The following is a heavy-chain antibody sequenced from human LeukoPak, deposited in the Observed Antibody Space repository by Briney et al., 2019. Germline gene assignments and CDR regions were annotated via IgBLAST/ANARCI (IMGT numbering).Heavy chain of an antibody. D-gene: IGHD2-15*01. Sequence: SETLSLTCTVSGGSISGSSYYWAWIRQPPGKGLEWIASIHYSGSTYYNPSLKSRVTISVDMSKNHFSLKLSSVTAADTAVYYCARLLGRYCSGGSCYRSHYGMDVWGQGTTVTVSS. CDR3: ARLLGRYCSGGSCYRSHYGMDV. CDR1: GGSISGSSYY. CDR2: IHYSGST. V-gene: IGHV4-39*02. J-gene: IGHJ6*02.